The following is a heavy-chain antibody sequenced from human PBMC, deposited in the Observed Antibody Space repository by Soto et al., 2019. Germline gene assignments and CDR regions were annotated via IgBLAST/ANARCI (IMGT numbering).Heavy chain of an antibody. CDR1: GFSLSTSGVG. D-gene: IGHD5-18*01. J-gene: IGHJ4*02. CDR3: AHKGGYSYGPTLDY. Sequence: SGPTLVNPTQTLTLTCTFSGFSLSTSGVGVGWTRQPPGKALEWLALIYWNDDKRYSPSLKSRLTITKDTSKNQVVLTMTNMDPVDTATYYCAHKGGYSYGPTLDYWGQGTLVTVPQ. CDR2: IYWNDDK. V-gene: IGHV2-5*01.